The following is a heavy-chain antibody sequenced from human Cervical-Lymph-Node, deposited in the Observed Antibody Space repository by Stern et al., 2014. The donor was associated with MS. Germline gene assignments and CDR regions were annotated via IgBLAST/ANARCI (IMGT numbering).Heavy chain of an antibody. CDR2: IYPGDSDA. V-gene: IGHV5-51*01. D-gene: IGHD2-15*01. J-gene: IGHJ6*02. CDR3: ARTHCGVNSCYKNSYYYGLDV. Sequence: VQLVESGAEVKKPGESLKISCQGSGYSFTNYWIAWVRQMPGKGLEWMGIIYPGDSDARYTPSFQGQVTISADKSISTAYLQWSSLEASDTAIYYCARTHCGVNSCYKNSYYYGLDVWGQGTTVIVSS. CDR1: GYSFTNYW.